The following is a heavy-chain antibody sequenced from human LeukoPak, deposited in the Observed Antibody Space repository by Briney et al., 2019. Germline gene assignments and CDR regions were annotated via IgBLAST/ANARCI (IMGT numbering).Heavy chain of an antibody. D-gene: IGHD3-3*01. Sequence: RASETLSLTCAVYGGSFSGYYWSWIRQPPGKGLEWIGEINHSGSTNYNPSLKSRVTISVDTSKNQFSLKLSSVTAADTAVYYCARGIAWSGYPFDYWGQGTLVTVSS. V-gene: IGHV4-34*01. CDR1: GGSFSGYY. J-gene: IGHJ4*02. CDR2: INHSGST. CDR3: ARGIAWSGYPFDY.